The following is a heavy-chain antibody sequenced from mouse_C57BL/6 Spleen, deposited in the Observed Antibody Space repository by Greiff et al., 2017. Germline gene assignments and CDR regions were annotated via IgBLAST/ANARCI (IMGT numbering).Heavy chain of an antibody. Sequence: QVQLQQPGAELVMPGASVKLSCKASGYTFTSYWMHWVKQRPGQGLEWIGEIDPSDSYTNYNQKFKGKSTLTVDKSSSTAYMQLSSLTSEDSAVYYCTREPTVVAAGYFDYWGQGTTLTVSS. CDR1: GYTFTSYW. CDR3: TREPTVVAAGYFDY. CDR2: IDPSDSYT. D-gene: IGHD1-1*01. J-gene: IGHJ2*01. V-gene: IGHV1-69*01.